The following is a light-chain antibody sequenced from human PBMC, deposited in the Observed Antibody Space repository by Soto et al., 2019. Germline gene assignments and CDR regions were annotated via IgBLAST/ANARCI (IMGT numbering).Light chain of an antibody. CDR1: QSVSSSY. V-gene: IGKV3-20*01. J-gene: IGKJ4*01. Sequence: EIALTQSPGTLSLSPGERATLSCRASQSVSSSYLAWYQHKPGQAPRLLIYGASSRATGIPDRFSGSGSGTDFPLTISRLEPEDFAVYYCQQYGSSLPTFGGGTKGEIK. CDR2: GAS. CDR3: QQYGSSLPT.